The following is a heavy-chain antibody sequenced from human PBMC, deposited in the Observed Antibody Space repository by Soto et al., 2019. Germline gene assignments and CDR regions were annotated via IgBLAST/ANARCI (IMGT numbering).Heavy chain of an antibody. CDR3: ARWDGYGDV. J-gene: IGHJ4*02. D-gene: IGHD4-17*01. Sequence: GALILACTASGFSFSTYSMAWVRQTPGKGLAWVSGLSGGGSNTFYADSVQVRFTISVDNSKNTVYLQMNSLRVEDTAVYYCARWDGYGDVWGQGTLVTVSS. CDR2: LSGGGSNT. V-gene: IGHV3-23*01. CDR1: GFSFSTYS.